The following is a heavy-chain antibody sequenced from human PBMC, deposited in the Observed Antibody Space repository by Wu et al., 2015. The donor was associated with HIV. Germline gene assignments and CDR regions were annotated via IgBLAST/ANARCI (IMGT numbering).Heavy chain of an antibody. J-gene: IGHJ4*02. V-gene: IGHV1-18*01. Sequence: QAQLVQSGPEAKRPGASVKVSCKASYILTSYPIGWVRQAPGQRLEWMGWMNPSNGHIQPAQKFQDRIAMSTDNSAHTAYMELRSLTSDDTAVYFCARGGHCTQGVCYYLEYWGQGTLVTVSS. CDR1: YILTSYP. CDR3: ARGGHCTQGVCYYLEY. D-gene: IGHD2-8*01. CDR2: MNPSNGHI.